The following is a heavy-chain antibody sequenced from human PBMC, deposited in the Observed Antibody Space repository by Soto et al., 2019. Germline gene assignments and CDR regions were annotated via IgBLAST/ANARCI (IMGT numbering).Heavy chain of an antibody. CDR3: ARGGTHRSWSGYYCDRMDG. CDR2: ISGYNGNT. D-gene: IGHD6-13*01. V-gene: IGHV1-18*04. CDR1: GYTFTSYG. Sequence: QVQLVQSGAEVKKPGASVEVSCKASGYTFTSYGISWVRQAPGQGRVWMGWISGYNGNTNYAQKLQGRVTMTTDTTPSKAYMELGSLRSDDTAVYYSARGGTHRSWSGYYCDRMDGWGQGNTVPVSS. J-gene: IGHJ6*02.